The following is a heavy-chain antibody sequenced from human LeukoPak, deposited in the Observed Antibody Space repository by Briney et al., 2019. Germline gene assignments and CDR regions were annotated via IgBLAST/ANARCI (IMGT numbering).Heavy chain of an antibody. Sequence: SETLSLTCAVSGGSISSSNWWSWVRQPPGKGLEWIGEIYHSGSTNYNPSLKSRVTISVDKSKNQFSLKLSSVTAADTAVYYCARQGGVGATGSPDDWGQGTLVTVSS. CDR3: ARQGGVGATGSPDD. CDR2: IYHSGST. D-gene: IGHD1-26*01. J-gene: IGHJ4*02. CDR1: GGSISSSNW. V-gene: IGHV4-4*02.